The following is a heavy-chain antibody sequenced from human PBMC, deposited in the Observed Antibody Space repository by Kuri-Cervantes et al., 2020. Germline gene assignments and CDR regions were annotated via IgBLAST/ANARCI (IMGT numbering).Heavy chain of an antibody. CDR3: ARDTDIRITLSRGVRWFDP. J-gene: IGHJ5*02. Sequence: ASVKVSCKASGYTFTSYGISWVRQAPGQGLEWMGWISAYNGDTNYAQKIKGRVNMTTDTSTSTAYMELRSLRSDDTAVYYCARDTDIRITLSRGVRWFDPWGQGTLVTVSS. D-gene: IGHD3-10*01. CDR1: GYTFTSYG. V-gene: IGHV1-18*01. CDR2: ISAYNGDT.